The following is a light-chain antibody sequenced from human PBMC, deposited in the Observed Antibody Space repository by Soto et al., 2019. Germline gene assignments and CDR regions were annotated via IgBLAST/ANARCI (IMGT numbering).Light chain of an antibody. CDR2: DNN. CDR1: TSNIGAPHA. J-gene: IGLJ2*01. CDR3: LSFDNSLSRSV. V-gene: IGLV1-40*01. Sequence: QSVLTQPPSVSGAPGQRVTISCTGTTSNIGAPHAVHWYQQVPGTAPKLLVYDNNNRPSGVPDRFTCSKSGTSASLAITGLQAEDEADYSCLSFDNSLSRSVFGGGTKLTVL.